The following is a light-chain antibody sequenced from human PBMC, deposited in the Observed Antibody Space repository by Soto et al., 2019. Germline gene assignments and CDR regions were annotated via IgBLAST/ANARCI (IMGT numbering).Light chain of an antibody. Sequence: DIQMTQSPSTLSASVGDRVTITCRASQSISTWLAWYQQKPGKAPKLLIYDASSLESGVPSRFSGSGSGTEFTLTISSLQPEDCASYYCQQDNSYSTFGQGTKVEIK. J-gene: IGKJ1*01. CDR1: QSISTW. CDR3: QQDNSYST. V-gene: IGKV1-5*01. CDR2: DAS.